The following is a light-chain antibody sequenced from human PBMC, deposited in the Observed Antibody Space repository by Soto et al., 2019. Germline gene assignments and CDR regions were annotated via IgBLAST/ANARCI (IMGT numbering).Light chain of an antibody. CDR3: QQYNSWPIT. V-gene: IGKV3-15*01. J-gene: IGKJ5*01. CDR1: QSVSDN. CDR2: RAS. Sequence: EVLMTQSPDTLYVSPWERFTLSCRSSQSVSDNLAWYQQKPGQGPRLLVYRASTRTLGIPARFSGSESGTEFTLTISSLQSEDFAVYYCQQYNSWPITFGQGTRLEIK.